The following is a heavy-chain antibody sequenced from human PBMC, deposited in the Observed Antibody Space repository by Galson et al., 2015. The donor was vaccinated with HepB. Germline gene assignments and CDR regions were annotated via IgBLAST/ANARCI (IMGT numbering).Heavy chain of an antibody. CDR3: ARDSYGLMTTVTPDAFDI. V-gene: IGHV1-69*13. J-gene: IGHJ3*02. Sequence: SVKVSCKASGGTFSSYAISWVRQAPGQGLEWMGGIIPIFGTANYAQKFQGRVTITADESTSTAYMELSSLRSEDTAVYYCARDSYGLMTTVTPDAFDIWGQGTMVTVSS. CDR2: IIPIFGTA. D-gene: IGHD4-17*01. CDR1: GGTFSSYA.